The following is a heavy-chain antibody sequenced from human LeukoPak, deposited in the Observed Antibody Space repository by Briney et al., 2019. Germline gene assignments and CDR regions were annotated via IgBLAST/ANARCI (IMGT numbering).Heavy chain of an antibody. V-gene: IGHV3-23*01. CDR1: GFSFSTYD. Sequence: GWSLRLSCAASGFSFSTYDMSWVRQAPGKGLDWVSGISGSGGSTYYADSVKGRFTISRDNSKNTLYLQMNSLRAEDTAVYYCANRLPDSSGYSMTFFDYWGQGTLVTVSS. CDR3: ANRLPDSSGYSMTFFDY. D-gene: IGHD3-22*01. CDR2: ISGSGGST. J-gene: IGHJ4*02.